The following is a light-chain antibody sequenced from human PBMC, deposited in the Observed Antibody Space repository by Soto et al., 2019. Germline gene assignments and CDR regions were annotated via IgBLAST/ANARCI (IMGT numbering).Light chain of an antibody. V-gene: IGLV2-11*01. J-gene: IGLJ1*01. CDR3: CSYAGSYTSRV. Sequence: QSALTQPRSVSGSPGQSVTISCTGTSSDVGGYNYVSWYQQHPGKAPKLMIYDVSKRPSGVPDRFSGTKSGNTASLTISGLQAEDEGDYYCCSYAGSYTSRVFGTGTKLTVL. CDR2: DVS. CDR1: SSDVGGYNY.